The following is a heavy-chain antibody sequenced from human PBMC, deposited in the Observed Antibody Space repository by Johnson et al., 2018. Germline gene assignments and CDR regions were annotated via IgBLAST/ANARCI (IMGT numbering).Heavy chain of an antibody. CDR1: GFTVSSNY. D-gene: IGHD3-3*01. CDR2: IYSGGST. Sequence: VQLVESGGGVVQPGRSLRLSCAASGFTVSSNYMSWVRQAPGKGLEWVSVIYSGGSTYYADSVKGRSTIYRDNSKNTRYLQMNSLRAEDTVVYYCAGWGTISVAFASWGAGTMVTVSS. J-gene: IGHJ3*02. CDR3: AGWGTISVAFAS. V-gene: IGHV3-66*02.